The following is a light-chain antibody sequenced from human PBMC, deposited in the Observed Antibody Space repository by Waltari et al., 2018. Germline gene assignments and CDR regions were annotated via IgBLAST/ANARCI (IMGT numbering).Light chain of an antibody. V-gene: IGKV1-9*01. J-gene: IGKJ2*01. CDR2: AAS. Sequence: IQLTQSPSSLSASVGDRVTITCRSSQGFSTYLAWYQQKPGEAPKPLIDAASTLQSGVPSRFSGSGSGTDFTLTISSLQPEDFATYYCQQLYTYPYTFGQGTKLEIK. CDR3: QQLYTYPYT. CDR1: QGFSTY.